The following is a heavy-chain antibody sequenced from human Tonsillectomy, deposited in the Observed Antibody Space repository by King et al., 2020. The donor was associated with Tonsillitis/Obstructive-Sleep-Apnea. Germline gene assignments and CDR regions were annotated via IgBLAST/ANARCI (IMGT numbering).Heavy chain of an antibody. CDR1: GFAFSNYG. J-gene: IGHJ3*02. Sequence: VQLVESGGGVVQPGRSLRLSCAASGFAFSNYGMHWVRQAPGKGLEWVAVIWQDGTNECYADSVKGRFTISRDNSKNTLSLQMNYLRVEDTAVYYCARDLLSGTSLGAFDIWGQGTMVTVSS. V-gene: IGHV3-33*01. D-gene: IGHD3-16*02. CDR3: ARDLLSGTSLGAFDI. CDR2: IWQDGTNE.